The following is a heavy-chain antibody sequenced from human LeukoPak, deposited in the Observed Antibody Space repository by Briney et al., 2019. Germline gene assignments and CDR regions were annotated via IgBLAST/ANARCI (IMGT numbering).Heavy chain of an antibody. V-gene: IGHV3-21*01. CDR3: ARESYSSTWYGPDH. CDR1: GFTFSSYS. D-gene: IGHD6-13*01. J-gene: IGHJ4*02. CDR2: ISSSSSYI. Sequence: GGSLRLSCAASGFTFSSYSMNWVRQAPGKGLEWVSSISSSSSYIYYADSVKGRFTISRDNAKNTLYLQMDSLRAEDTAVYYCARESYSSTWYGPDHWGQGTLVTVSS.